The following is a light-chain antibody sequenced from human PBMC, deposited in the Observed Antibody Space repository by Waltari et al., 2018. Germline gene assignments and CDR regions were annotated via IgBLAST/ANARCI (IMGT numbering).Light chain of an antibody. J-gene: IGLJ3*02. CDR3: TSYTGGSTV. CDR1: SSDVGGYNY. CDR2: EVS. V-gene: IGLV2-14*01. Sequence: QSALTQPASVSGSPGQSITISCTGTSSDVGGYNYVSWYQQHPGKAPKLILYEVSKRPAGVSDRFSGSKAGNTASLTIAGLQAEDEADYYCTSYTGGSTVFGGGTKLTVL.